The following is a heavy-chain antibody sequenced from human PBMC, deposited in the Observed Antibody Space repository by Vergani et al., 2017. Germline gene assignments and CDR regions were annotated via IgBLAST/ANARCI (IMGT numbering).Heavy chain of an antibody. CDR2: ISSSSSYI. D-gene: IGHD3-10*01. CDR1: GFTFSSYS. CDR3: ARDREGLWFGLPDYFDY. J-gene: IGHJ4*02. V-gene: IGHV3-21*01. Sequence: EVQLVESGGGLVKPGGSLRLSCAASGFTFSSYSMNWVRQAPGKGLEWVSSISSSSSYIYYADSVKGRFTISRDNAKNSLYLQMNSLRAEDTAVYYCARDREGLWFGLPDYFDYWGQGTLVTVSS.